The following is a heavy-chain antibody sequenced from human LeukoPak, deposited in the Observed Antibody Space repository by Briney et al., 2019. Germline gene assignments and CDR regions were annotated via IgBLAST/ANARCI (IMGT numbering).Heavy chain of an antibody. CDR1: GFTVRDYH. V-gene: IGHV3-23*01. Sequence: PGGSLRLSYAASGFTVRDYHMSWIRQAPGKGLELVSAIVGSSTHHADSVKGRFTISRDNFKNTLNLQMNSLRAEDSAIYYCTRDEPGSSWFNWGQGTLVTVSS. CDR3: TRDEPGSSWFN. J-gene: IGHJ4*02. D-gene: IGHD6-19*01. CDR2: IVGSST.